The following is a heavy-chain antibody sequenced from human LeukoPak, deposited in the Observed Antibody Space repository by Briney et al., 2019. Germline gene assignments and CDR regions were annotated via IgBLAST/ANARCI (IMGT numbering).Heavy chain of an antibody. CDR2: INPSGGST. V-gene: IGHV1-46*01. CDR3: ARVYRGNSSSWYFDY. D-gene: IGHD6-13*01. CDR1: GYTFTSYY. J-gene: IGHJ4*02. Sequence: ASVKVSCKASGYTFTSYYVHWVRQAPGQGLEWMGIINPSGGSTSYAQKFQGRVTMTRDMSTSTVYMELSSLRSEDTAVYYCARVYRGNSSSWYFDYWGQGTLVTVSS.